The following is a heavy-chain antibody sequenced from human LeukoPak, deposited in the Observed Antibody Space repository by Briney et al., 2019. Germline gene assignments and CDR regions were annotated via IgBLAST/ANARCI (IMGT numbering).Heavy chain of an antibody. CDR3: ARYAQDTNGWYYFDY. Sequence: ASVTVSCKASGYTFSTYAISWVRLAPGQGLEWMGWISVYNGDAKYPQKFQDRVTMSTDTSTGTAYMELRSLRSDDTAVYYCARYAQDTNGWYYFDYWGQGTLVTVSS. CDR1: GYTFSTYA. V-gene: IGHV1-18*01. D-gene: IGHD6-19*01. CDR2: ISVYNGDA. J-gene: IGHJ4*02.